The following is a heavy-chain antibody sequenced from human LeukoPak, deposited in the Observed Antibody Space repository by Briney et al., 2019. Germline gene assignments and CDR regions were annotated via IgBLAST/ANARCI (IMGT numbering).Heavy chain of an antibody. J-gene: IGHJ4*02. CDR3: ARGGTYGSGSYYIASPPPGFDY. V-gene: IGHV3-53*01. CDR2: IYSGGST. D-gene: IGHD3-10*01. Sequence: PGGSLRLSCAASGFTVSSNYMSWVRQAPGKGLEWVSVIYSGGSTYYADSVKGRFTISRDNSKNTLYLQMNSLRAEDTAVYYCARGGTYGSGSYYIASPPPGFDYWGQGTLVTVSS. CDR1: GFTVSSNY.